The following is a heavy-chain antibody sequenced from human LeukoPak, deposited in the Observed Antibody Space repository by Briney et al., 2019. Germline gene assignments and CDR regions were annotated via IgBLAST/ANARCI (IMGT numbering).Heavy chain of an antibody. Sequence: SETLFLTCTVSGGSIGSFFWSWIRQPPGKALEWIGYIHYSGSTKYNPSLKSRVTISVDTSENQFSLTLNSVTAADTAVYYCARSRGGYGDYGSWFDPWGQGILVTVSS. CDR1: GGSIGSFF. J-gene: IGHJ5*02. CDR3: ARSRGGYGDYGSWFDP. V-gene: IGHV4-59*01. CDR2: IHYSGST. D-gene: IGHD3-16*01.